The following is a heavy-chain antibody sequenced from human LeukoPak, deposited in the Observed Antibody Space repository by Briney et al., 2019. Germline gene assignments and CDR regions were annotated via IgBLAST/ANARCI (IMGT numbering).Heavy chain of an antibody. D-gene: IGHD3-16*01. Sequence: GESLKISCKGSGYNFRDYWIAWVRQMPGKGLEWMGIIYPGDSDARYSPSFQGQVTFSADESISTAYLQWSSLKASDAAIYYCARPPVLGASGYYYGLDVRGQGTTVTVSS. J-gene: IGHJ6*02. CDR1: GYNFRDYW. CDR3: ARPPVLGASGYYYGLDV. CDR2: IYPGDSDA. V-gene: IGHV5-51*01.